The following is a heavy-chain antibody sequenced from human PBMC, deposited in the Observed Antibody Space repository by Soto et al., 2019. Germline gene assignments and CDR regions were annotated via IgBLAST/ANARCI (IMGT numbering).Heavy chain of an antibody. V-gene: IGHV3-48*02. J-gene: IGHJ6*02. D-gene: IGHD5-12*01. CDR3: ARVIYGGWSTIKDYYYYAMDV. Sequence: GGSLRLSCAASGFSFSTYDMNWVRQAPGKGLEWVSYISGGSSRIFYADSVKGRFTISRDNAKSSLYLQMNSLRDEDTGVYYCARVIYGGWSTIKDYYYYAMDVWGQGTTVTVSS. CDR2: ISGGSSRI. CDR1: GFSFSTYD.